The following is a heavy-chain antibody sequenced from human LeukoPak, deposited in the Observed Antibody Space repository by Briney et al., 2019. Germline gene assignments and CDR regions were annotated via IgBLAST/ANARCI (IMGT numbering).Heavy chain of an antibody. Sequence: GGSLRLSCAASGFTFTSYAMSWVRQAPGRGLEWVSGISGNGRGTYYAESVKGRFTTSRDNSKNTLYLQMNSLRAEDTAVYYCARKGMAGAPFDYWGQGTLVTVSS. D-gene: IGHD6-19*01. CDR3: ARKGMAGAPFDY. J-gene: IGHJ4*02. CDR2: ISGNGRGT. CDR1: GFTFTSYA. V-gene: IGHV3-23*01.